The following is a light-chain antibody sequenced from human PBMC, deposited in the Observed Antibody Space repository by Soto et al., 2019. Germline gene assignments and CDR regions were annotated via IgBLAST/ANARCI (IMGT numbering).Light chain of an antibody. CDR3: LQHNSYPRT. CDR1: QGIGND. CDR2: AAS. J-gene: IGKJ1*01. Sequence: DIQMTQSPSSLSASVGDRVTITCRASQGIGNDLGWYQQKPGKAPKHLIYAASSLQSGVPSRFSGSGSGTEFTLTISSLQPEDFATYYCLQHNSYPRTFGQGTKVEIK. V-gene: IGKV1-17*01.